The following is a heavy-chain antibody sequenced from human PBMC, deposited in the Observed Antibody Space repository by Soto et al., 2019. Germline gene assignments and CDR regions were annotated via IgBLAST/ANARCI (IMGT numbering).Heavy chain of an antibody. Sequence: EVQLVESGGGLVQPGGSRRLPCAASGFTSVANAMNWVRQAPGKGREWVSYIISSSSTIYYADSVKGRFIISRDNAKNSLYLQMNSLRDEDTAVYYCARDLKYSSSWYEDYFDYWGQGTLVTVSS. CDR1: GFTSVANA. J-gene: IGHJ4*02. CDR3: ARDLKYSSSWYEDYFDY. D-gene: IGHD6-13*01. V-gene: IGHV3-48*02. CDR2: IISSSSTI.